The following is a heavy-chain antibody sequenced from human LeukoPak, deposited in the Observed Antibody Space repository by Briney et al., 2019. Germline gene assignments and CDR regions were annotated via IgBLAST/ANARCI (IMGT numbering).Heavy chain of an antibody. CDR1: GFTFSSYT. Sequence: PGGSLRLSCAASGFTFSSYTMSWVSQAPGKGLEWVSYISSRGSATYHAGSVKGRFTISRDNAKNSLYLQLNSLRVEDTAVHYCARERGYTYSFDYWGQGTLVTVSS. CDR3: ARERGYTYSFDY. D-gene: IGHD5-24*01. CDR2: ISSRGSAT. J-gene: IGHJ4*02. V-gene: IGHV3-48*01.